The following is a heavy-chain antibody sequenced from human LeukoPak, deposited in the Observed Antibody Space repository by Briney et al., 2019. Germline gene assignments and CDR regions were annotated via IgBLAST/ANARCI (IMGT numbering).Heavy chain of an antibody. D-gene: IGHD3-9*01. V-gene: IGHV1-2*02. CDR2: INPNSGGT. J-gene: IGHJ5*02. CDR1: GYTFTGYY. Sequence: ASVKVSCKAPGYTFTGYYMHWVRQAPGQGLEWMAWINPNSGGTNYAQKFQGRVTMTRDTSISTAYMELSRLRSDDTAVYYCARVQITISPRDNWFDPWGQGTLVTVSS. CDR3: ARVQITISPRDNWFDP.